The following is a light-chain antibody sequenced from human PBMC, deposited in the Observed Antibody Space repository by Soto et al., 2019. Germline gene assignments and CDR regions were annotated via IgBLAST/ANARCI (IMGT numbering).Light chain of an antibody. J-gene: IGKJ1*01. Sequence: EIVMTQAPATLSEYPGERATLSCRASQSVSSNLAWYQQKPGQAPSLLIYGASTRATGIPARFSGSGSGTEFTLTIGSLQSEDFAVYYCQQYNNWPQTFGQGTKVDIK. V-gene: IGKV3-15*01. CDR1: QSVSSN. CDR2: GAS. CDR3: QQYNNWPQT.